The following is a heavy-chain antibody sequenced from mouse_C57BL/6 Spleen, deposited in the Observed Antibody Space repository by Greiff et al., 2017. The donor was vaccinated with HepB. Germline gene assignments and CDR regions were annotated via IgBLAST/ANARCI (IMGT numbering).Heavy chain of an antibody. CDR2: ISYDGSN. D-gene: IGHD4-1*01. J-gene: IGHJ2*01. Sequence: EVQLQESGPGLVKPSQSLSLTCSVTGYSITSGYYWNWIRQFPGNKLEWMGYISYDGSNNYNPSLKNRISITRDTSKNQFFLKLNSVTTEDTATYYCARGDWEEGDYFDYWGQGTTLTVSS. V-gene: IGHV3-6*01. CDR1: GYSITSGYY. CDR3: ARGDWEEGDYFDY.